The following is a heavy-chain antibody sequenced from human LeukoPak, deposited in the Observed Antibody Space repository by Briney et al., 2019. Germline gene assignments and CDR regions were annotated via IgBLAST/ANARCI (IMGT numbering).Heavy chain of an antibody. Sequence: GGSLRLSCAASGLTFGNNWMHWVRQGPGKGRVWISRINRDGGGAIYADSVKGRFTVSRDNAKNTLYLQMNSLRAEDTAVYYCARDVPHNWFDSWGQGTLVTVSS. CDR1: GLTFGNNW. J-gene: IGHJ5*02. CDR3: ARDVPHNWFDS. CDR2: INRDGGGA. V-gene: IGHV3-74*01.